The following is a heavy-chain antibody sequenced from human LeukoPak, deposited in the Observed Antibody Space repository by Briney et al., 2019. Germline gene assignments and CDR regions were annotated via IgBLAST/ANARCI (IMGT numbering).Heavy chain of an antibody. J-gene: IGHJ4*02. CDR3: AKRGYSSGWQFDY. CDR2: IRYDGSNK. D-gene: IGHD6-19*01. V-gene: IGHV3-30*02. Sequence: QPGGSLILSCAASGFTFSSYGMHWVRQAPGKGLEWVAFIRYDGSNKYYADSEKGRFTISRDNSKNTLSLQMNSLRAEDTAVYYCAKRGYSSGWQFDYWGQGTLVTVSS. CDR1: GFTFSSYG.